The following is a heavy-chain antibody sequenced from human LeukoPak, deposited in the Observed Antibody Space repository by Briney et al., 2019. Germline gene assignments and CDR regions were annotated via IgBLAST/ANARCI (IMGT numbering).Heavy chain of an antibody. CDR1: GFTFSSYW. D-gene: IGHD3-22*01. CDR2: IKQDGSEK. J-gene: IGHJ4*02. Sequence: GGSLRLSCAASGFTFSSYWMSWVRQAPGKGLEWVANIKQDGSEKYYVDSVKGRFTISRDNAKNSLYLQMNSLRAEDTAVYCCVRDPYYYDSSGLADYWGQGTLVTVSS. V-gene: IGHV3-7*01. CDR3: VRDPYYYDSSGLADY.